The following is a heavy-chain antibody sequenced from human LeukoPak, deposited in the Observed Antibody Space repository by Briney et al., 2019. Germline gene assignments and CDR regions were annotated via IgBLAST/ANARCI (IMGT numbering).Heavy chain of an antibody. J-gene: IGHJ2*01. CDR2: IYPGDSDT. Sequence: GESLKISCKGSGYSFTSYWIGWVRQMPGKGLEWMGIIYPGDSDTRYSPSFQGQVTISADKSISTAYLQWSSLKASDTAMYYCARTRNWGLFPRGRDFDLWGRGTLVTVSS. D-gene: IGHD7-27*01. CDR3: ARTRNWGLFPRGRDFDL. V-gene: IGHV5-51*01. CDR1: GYSFTSYW.